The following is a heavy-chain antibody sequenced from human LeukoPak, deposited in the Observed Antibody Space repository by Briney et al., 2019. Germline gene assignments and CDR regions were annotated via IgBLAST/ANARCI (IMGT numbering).Heavy chain of an antibody. V-gene: IGHV3-33*01. J-gene: IGHJ2*01. Sequence: PGGSLRLSCEASGFNFSTNGMHWVRLAPGKGLEWVSLIWFDGSKKLYADSVKGRFTVSRDNSKNTMYLQMNSLRVEDTAIYYCARVVSYYGSAYRLPDLWGRGTLVTVSS. CDR2: IWFDGSKK. CDR1: GFNFSTNG. D-gene: IGHD3-10*01. CDR3: ARVVSYYGSAYRLPDL.